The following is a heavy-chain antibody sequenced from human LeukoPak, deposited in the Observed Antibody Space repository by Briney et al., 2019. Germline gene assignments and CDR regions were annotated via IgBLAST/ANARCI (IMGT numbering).Heavy chain of an antibody. J-gene: IGHJ3*02. CDR1: GDSVSSNSAA. D-gene: IGHD5-12*01. Sequence: SQTLSLTCAISGDSVSSNSAAWNWIRQSPSRGLEWLGRTYYRSKWYNDYAVSVKSRITINPDTSKNQFSLKLSSVTAADTAVYYCARDAGEGIVATSYAFDIWGQGTMVTVSS. CDR2: TYYRSKWYN. CDR3: ARDAGEGIVATSYAFDI. V-gene: IGHV6-1*01.